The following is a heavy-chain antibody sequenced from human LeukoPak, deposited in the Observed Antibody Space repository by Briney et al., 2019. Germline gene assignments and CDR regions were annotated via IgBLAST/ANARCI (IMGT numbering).Heavy chain of an antibody. J-gene: IGHJ3*02. CDR1: GGSISSSSYY. D-gene: IGHD3-10*01. CDR3: ARDLGRRYYGSGSYFGAFDI. Sequence: SETLSLTCTVSGGSISSSSYYWGWIRQPPGKGLEWIGSIYYSGSTYYNPSLKSRVTISVDTSKNQFSLKLSSVTAANTAVYYCARDLGRRYYGSGSYFGAFDIWGQGTMVTVSS. V-gene: IGHV4-39*07. CDR2: IYYSGST.